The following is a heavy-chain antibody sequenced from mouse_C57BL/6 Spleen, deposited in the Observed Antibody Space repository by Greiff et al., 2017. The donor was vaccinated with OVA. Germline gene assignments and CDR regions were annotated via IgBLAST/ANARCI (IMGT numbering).Heavy chain of an antibody. CDR1: GYTFTSYW. CDR2: IHPSDSDT. CDR3: AIEGFGERDGYDDYYAMDY. J-gene: IGHJ4*01. V-gene: IGHV1-74*01. Sequence: QVQLQQPGAELVKPGASVKVSCKASGYTFTSYWMHWVKQRPGQGLEWIGRIHPSDSDTNYNQKFKGKATLTVDKSSSTAYMQLSSLTSEDSAVYYCAIEGFGERDGYDDYYAMDYWGQGTSVTVSS. D-gene: IGHD2-2*01.